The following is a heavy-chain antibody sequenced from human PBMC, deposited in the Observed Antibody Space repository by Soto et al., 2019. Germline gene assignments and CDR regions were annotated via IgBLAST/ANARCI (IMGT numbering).Heavy chain of an antibody. V-gene: IGHV3-33*01. CDR3: AAGRFLEPLDP. CDR2: IWYDGSNK. D-gene: IGHD1-1*01. J-gene: IGHJ5*02. Sequence: GGSLRLSCAASGFTFSSYGMHWVRQAPGKGLEWVAVIWYDGSNKYYADSVKGRFTISRDNSKNTLYLQMNSLRAEDTAVYYCAAGRFLEPLDPWGQGTLVTVSS. CDR1: GFTFSSYG.